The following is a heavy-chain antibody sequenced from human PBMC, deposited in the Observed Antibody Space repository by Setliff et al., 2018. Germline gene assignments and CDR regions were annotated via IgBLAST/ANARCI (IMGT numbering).Heavy chain of an antibody. CDR3: ARSTETFSGEDFYFFYYMDV. Sequence: GASVKVSCKASGYTFSGYYMHWVRQAPGQGLERMGRINPNSGGTNYAQKFQGRVTMTRDTSISTAYMELSRLRSDDTAVYYCARSTETFSGEDFYFFYYMDVWGKGTTVTVSS. J-gene: IGHJ6*03. D-gene: IGHD4-4*01. CDR2: INPNSGGT. V-gene: IGHV1-2*06. CDR1: GYTFSGYY.